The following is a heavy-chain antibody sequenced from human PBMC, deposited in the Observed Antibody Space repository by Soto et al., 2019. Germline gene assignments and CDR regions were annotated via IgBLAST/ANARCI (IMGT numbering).Heavy chain of an antibody. CDR2: INAGNGNT. CDR1: GCTFTSYA. D-gene: IGHD2-21*02. CDR3: ARSIVVVTAADY. Sequence: GASVKVSCKASGCTFTSYAIHWVRQAPGQRLEWMGWINAGNGNTKYSQKFQGRVTITRDTSASTAYMELSSLRSEDTAVYYCARSIVVVTAADYWGQGTLVTVSS. V-gene: IGHV1-3*01. J-gene: IGHJ4*02.